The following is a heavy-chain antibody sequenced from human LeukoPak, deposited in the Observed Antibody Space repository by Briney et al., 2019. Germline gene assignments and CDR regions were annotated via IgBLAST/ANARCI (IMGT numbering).Heavy chain of an antibody. Sequence: PGGSLRLSCAASGFTFSSYDMHWVRQAPGKGLEYVSAINSNGDKTYYGNSVKGRFTISRGNSKNTLYLQMGSLSIEDVAVYYCARGGATTLFDYWGQGTLVTVSS. D-gene: IGHD1-26*01. CDR1: GFTFSSYD. V-gene: IGHV3-64*01. CDR3: ARGGATTLFDY. CDR2: INSNGDKT. J-gene: IGHJ4*02.